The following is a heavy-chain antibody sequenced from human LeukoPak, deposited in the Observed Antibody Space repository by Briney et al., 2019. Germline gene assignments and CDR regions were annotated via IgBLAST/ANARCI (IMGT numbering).Heavy chain of an antibody. V-gene: IGHV3-53*01. CDR3: AKVGSYGDYGGY. CDR2: IYSGGST. D-gene: IGHD4-17*01. CDR1: GFTVSSNY. Sequence: GGSLRLSCAASGFTVSSNYMSWVRQAPGKGLEWVSVIYSGGSTNYADSVKGRFTISRDNSKNTVYLQMNSLRAEDTAVYYCAKVGSYGDYGGYWGQGTLVTVSS. J-gene: IGHJ4*02.